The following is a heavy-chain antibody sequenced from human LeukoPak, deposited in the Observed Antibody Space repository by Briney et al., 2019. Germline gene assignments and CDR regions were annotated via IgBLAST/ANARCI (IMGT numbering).Heavy chain of an antibody. CDR3: AREGDCGGDCSPGYYYYGMDV. CDR2: ISAYSGNT. J-gene: IGHJ6*02. Sequence: ASVNVSFKASGYTFTSYGISWVRQAPGQGLEWMGWISAYSGNTNYAQKLQGRVTMTTDTSTSTAYVELRSLRSDDTAVYYCAREGDCGGDCSPGYYYYGMDVWGQGTTVTVSS. CDR1: GYTFTSYG. V-gene: IGHV1-18*01. D-gene: IGHD2-21*02.